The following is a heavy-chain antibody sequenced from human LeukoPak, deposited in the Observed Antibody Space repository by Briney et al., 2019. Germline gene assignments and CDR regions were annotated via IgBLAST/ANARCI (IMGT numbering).Heavy chain of an antibody. Sequence: GGSLRLSCAASGFTFSSYEMNWVRQAPGKGLEWVSYISSSGSTIYYADSVKGRFTISRDNAKNSLYLQMNSLRAEDTAVYYCVCGHTLDGRGGFDYWGQGTLVTVSS. CDR1: GFTFSSYE. CDR3: VCGHTLDGRGGFDY. J-gene: IGHJ4*02. V-gene: IGHV3-48*03. CDR2: ISSSGSTI. D-gene: IGHD3-10*01.